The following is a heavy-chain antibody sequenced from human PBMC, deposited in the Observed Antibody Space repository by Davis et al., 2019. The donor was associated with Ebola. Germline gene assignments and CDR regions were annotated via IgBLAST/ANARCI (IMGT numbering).Heavy chain of an antibody. V-gene: IGHV4-34*01. Sequence: PSETLSLTCAVYGGSFSGYYWSWIRQPPGKGLEWIGEINHSGSTNYNPSLKSRVTISVDTSKNQFSLKLSSVTAADTAVYYCARDLYRWGVVVTAIGGWFDPWGQGTLVTVSS. CDR3: ARDLYRWGVVVTAIGGWFDP. J-gene: IGHJ5*02. CDR1: GGSFSGYY. CDR2: INHSGST. D-gene: IGHD2-21*02.